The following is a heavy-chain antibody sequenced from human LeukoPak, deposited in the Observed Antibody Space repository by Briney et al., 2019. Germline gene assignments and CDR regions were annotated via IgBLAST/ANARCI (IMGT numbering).Heavy chain of an antibody. CDR3: ARGGHYDYVWGRYRQKDGFDY. J-gene: IGHJ4*02. CDR1: GFTFSSYA. CDR2: ISYDGSNK. Sequence: GGSLRLSCAASGFTFSSYAMHWVRQAPGKGLEWVAVISYDGSNKYYADSVKGRFTISRDNAKNSLYLQMNSLRVEDTAVYYCARGGHYDYVWGRYRQKDGFDYWGQGTLVTVSS. D-gene: IGHD3-16*02. V-gene: IGHV3-30*04.